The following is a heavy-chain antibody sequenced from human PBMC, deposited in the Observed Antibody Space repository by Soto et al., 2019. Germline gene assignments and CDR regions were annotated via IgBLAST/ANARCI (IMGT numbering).Heavy chain of an antibody. Sequence: SETLSLTCTVSGGSISSYFWNWIRQPPGKGLEWIAYIYYSGTTNYNPSLKSRATISVDTSKNQFSLKLSSVTAADTAVYYCARQPWNYGFDYWGQGTLVTVSS. CDR3: ARQPWNYGFDY. CDR2: IYYSGTT. D-gene: IGHD1-7*01. CDR1: GGSISSYF. J-gene: IGHJ4*02. V-gene: IGHV4-59*08.